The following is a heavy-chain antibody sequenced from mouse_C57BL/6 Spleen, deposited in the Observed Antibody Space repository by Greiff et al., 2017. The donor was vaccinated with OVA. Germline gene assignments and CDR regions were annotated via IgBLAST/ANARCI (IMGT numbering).Heavy chain of an antibody. Sequence: QVQLQQPGAELVKPGASVKLSCKASGYTFTSYWMHWVKQRPGQGLEWIGMIHPNSGSTNYNEKLKSKATLTVDKSSSTAYMQLSSLTSEDSAVYYCGGYGPTNFDYWGQGTTLTVSS. CDR1: GYTFTSYW. CDR2: IHPNSGST. D-gene: IGHD1-1*01. J-gene: IGHJ2*01. CDR3: GGYGPTNFDY. V-gene: IGHV1-64*01.